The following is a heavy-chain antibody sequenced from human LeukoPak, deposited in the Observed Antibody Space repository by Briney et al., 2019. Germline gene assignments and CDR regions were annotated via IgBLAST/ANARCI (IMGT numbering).Heavy chain of an antibody. D-gene: IGHD3-16*02. Sequence: SETLSLTCTVSGGSISSSSYYWGWIRQPPGKGLEWIGSIYYSGSTYYNPSLKSRVTISVDTSKNQFSLKLSSVTAADTAVYCCASGPYDYVWGSYRPLDYWGQGTLVTVSS. CDR1: GGSISSSSYY. J-gene: IGHJ4*02. CDR2: IYYSGST. CDR3: ASGPYDYVWGSYRPLDY. V-gene: IGHV4-39*01.